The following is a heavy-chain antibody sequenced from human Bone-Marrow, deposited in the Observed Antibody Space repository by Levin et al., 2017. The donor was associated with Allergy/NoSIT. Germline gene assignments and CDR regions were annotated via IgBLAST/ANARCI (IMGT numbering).Heavy chain of an antibody. CDR3: GGEGLGGSGWLDF. CDR2: INPSGGDT. J-gene: IGHJ4*02. V-gene: IGHV1-46*01. D-gene: IGHD6-19*01. Sequence: GESLKISCKASGYTFSHYYVHWVRQAPGQGLEWMGIINPSGGDTTYPQKFQARVTMTWDTSTTTFYMDLNSLTSEDTARYYCGGEGLGGSGWLDFWGQGTLVTVSS. CDR1: GYTFSHYY.